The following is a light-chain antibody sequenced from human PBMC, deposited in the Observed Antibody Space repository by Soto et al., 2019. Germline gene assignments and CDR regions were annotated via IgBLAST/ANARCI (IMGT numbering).Light chain of an antibody. CDR1: QSASSSY. CDR2: GAS. Sequence: EIVLTQSPGTLSLSPGERATLSCRASQSASSSYLAWYQQKPGQAPRLLIYGASSRATGIPDRFSGSGSGTDFTLTISRLEPEDFAVYYCQQYGSSPAFGQGTKV. V-gene: IGKV3-20*01. CDR3: QQYGSSPA. J-gene: IGKJ1*01.